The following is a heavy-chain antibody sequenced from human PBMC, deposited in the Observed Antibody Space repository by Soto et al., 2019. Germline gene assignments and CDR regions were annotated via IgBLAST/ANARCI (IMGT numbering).Heavy chain of an antibody. J-gene: IGHJ5*02. D-gene: IGHD6-13*01. V-gene: IGHV1-2*02. CDR2: INPNSGGT. CDR1: GYSLSGYY. CDR3: ARGWGIAAPGPNWFDP. Sequence: GASVKVSCKASGYSLSGYYLHWVRQAPGQGPEWMGWINPNSGGTKYVQKFQGRVTMTRDTSISTVYLELSRRRSDDTAVYYCARGWGIAAPGPNWFDPWGQGTLVTV.